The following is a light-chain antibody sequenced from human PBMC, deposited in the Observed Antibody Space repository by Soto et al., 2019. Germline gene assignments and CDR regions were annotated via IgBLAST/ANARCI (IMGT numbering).Light chain of an antibody. Sequence: IQMTQSPSSLSASVGDRVTITCRASQGIGNYLAWYQQRPGKVPKLLIYAASTLQSGVPSRFSGTGSGTDFALTISILLPEDVATYYCQNLDSAAFTFGPGTKVDIK. J-gene: IGKJ3*01. CDR1: QGIGNY. V-gene: IGKV1-27*01. CDR3: QNLDSAAFT. CDR2: AAS.